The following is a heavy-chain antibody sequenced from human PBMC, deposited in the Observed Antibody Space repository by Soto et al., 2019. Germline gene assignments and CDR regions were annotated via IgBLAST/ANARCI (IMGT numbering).Heavy chain of an antibody. D-gene: IGHD6-6*01. CDR1: GFSFTGYY. CDR2: INAHSGGT. Sequence: ASVKVSCKASGFSFTGYYIHWLRQALGQGLEWMGWINAHSGGTEYAQKFQGRVTLTRDTSIATAYLTLTSLTSDDTALYYCAKDLTRQLAYWLDPWGQGTQVTVSS. V-gene: IGHV1-2*02. J-gene: IGHJ5*02. CDR3: AKDLTRQLAYWLDP.